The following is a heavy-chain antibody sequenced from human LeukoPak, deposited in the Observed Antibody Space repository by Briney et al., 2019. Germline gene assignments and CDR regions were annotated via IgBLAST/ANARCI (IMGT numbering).Heavy chain of an antibody. Sequence: ASVKVSCKASGYKFTGFYIHWVRQAPGQGLEWMGWINPNSGGTNFAQKFQGRVTMTRDTSISTAYMELSSLTSDDTAVYYCARGRFSGYGADWGQGTLVTVSS. CDR2: INPNSGGT. V-gene: IGHV1-2*02. D-gene: IGHD5-12*01. CDR1: GYKFTGFY. J-gene: IGHJ4*02. CDR3: ARGRFSGYGAD.